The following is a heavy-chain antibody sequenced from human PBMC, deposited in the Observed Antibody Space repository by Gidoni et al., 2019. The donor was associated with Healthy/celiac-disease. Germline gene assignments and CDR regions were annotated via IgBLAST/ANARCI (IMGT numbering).Heavy chain of an antibody. V-gene: IGHV3-23*04. CDR1: GFTFSSSA. D-gene: IGHD2-2*03. J-gene: IGHJ6*02. CDR3: AKVDVDIVVVPAARTYYYYYGMDV. CDR2: ISGSGGST. Sequence: EVQLVESGGGLVQPGGSLRLSCAASGFTFSSSAMSWVRHAPGKGLEWVSAISGSGGSTYCADSVKGRFTISRDNSKNTLYLQMNSLRAEDTAVYYCAKVDVDIVVVPAARTYYYYYGMDVWGQGTTVTVSS.